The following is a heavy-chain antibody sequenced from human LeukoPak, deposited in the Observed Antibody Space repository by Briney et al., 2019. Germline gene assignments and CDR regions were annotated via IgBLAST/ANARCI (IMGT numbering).Heavy chain of an antibody. D-gene: IGHD6-13*01. CDR3: ARDGPKRLAAAVSPFDY. CDR1: GFTFSSYA. CDR2: INWNSGST. J-gene: IGHJ4*02. V-gene: IGHV3-20*04. Sequence: PGGSLRLSCAASGFTFSSYAMSWVRQAPGKGLEWVSGINWNSGSTGYADSVKGRFTISRDNAKNSPYLQMNSLRAEDTALYYCARDGPKRLAAAVSPFDYWGQGTLVTVSS.